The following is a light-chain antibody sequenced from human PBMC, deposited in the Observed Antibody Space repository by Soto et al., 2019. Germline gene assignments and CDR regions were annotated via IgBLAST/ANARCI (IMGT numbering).Light chain of an antibody. V-gene: IGLV2-14*03. CDR3: SSFTSGSTL. CDR1: HNDIGTYDY. J-gene: IGLJ1*01. Sequence: QSALTQPTSVSGSPGQSITISCTGNHNDIGTYDYVSWYQQHPGRAPRLLIYGVTTRPSGISDRFSASKSGLTASLTISGLQPEDEADYYCSSFTSGSTLFGTGTKVTVL. CDR2: GVT.